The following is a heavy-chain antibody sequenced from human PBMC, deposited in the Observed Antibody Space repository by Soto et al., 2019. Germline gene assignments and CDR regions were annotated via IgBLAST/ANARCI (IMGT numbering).Heavy chain of an antibody. D-gene: IGHD5-12*01. CDR2: ISAYNGNT. J-gene: IGHJ5*02. CDR1: GYTFTSYG. V-gene: IGHV1-18*01. Sequence: ASVKVSCKASGYTFTSYGISWVRQAPGQGLEWMGWISAYNGNTNYSQKLQGRVTMTTDTSTSTAYMELRSLRSDDTAVYYCARLVATIGANWFDPWGQGTLVTVSS. CDR3: ARLVATIGANWFDP.